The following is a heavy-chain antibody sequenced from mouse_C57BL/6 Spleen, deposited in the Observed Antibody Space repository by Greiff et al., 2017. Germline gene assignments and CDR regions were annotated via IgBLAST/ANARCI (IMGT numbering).Heavy chain of an antibody. J-gene: IGHJ3*01. CDR2: IDPENGDT. Sequence: EVQLQQSGAELVRPGASVKLSCTASGFNIKDDYMPWVKQSPDQGLEWIGWIDPENGDTAYASKFQGQATIAADTSSNTAYLHLSSLTSEDTAVYYCTTWDGYYLAYWGQGTLVTVSA. D-gene: IGHD2-3*01. CDR3: TTWDGYYLAY. V-gene: IGHV14-4*01. CDR1: GFNIKDDY.